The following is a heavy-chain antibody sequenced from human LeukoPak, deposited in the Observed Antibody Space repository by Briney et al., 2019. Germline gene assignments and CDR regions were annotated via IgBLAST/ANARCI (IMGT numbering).Heavy chain of an antibody. CDR3: VRGDFDF. J-gene: IGHJ4*02. CDR1: GFTFTTYW. CDR2: LNHYGGDK. V-gene: IGHV3-7*04. Sequence: GGSLSLSCATSGFTFTTYWMSWVRQASGKGLEWVAILNHYGGDKYYVDAVKGRFTISSDNTNSSLYLQMNSLRADDTAVYYCVRGDFDFGGQGTLVTVSS.